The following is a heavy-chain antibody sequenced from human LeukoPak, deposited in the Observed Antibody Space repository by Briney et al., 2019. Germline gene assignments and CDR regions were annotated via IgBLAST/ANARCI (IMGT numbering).Heavy chain of an antibody. J-gene: IGHJ4*02. D-gene: IGHD3-22*01. CDR1: GYSISSGYY. Sequence: SETLSLTCTVSGYSISSGYYWGWIRQPPGKGLEWIGSIYHSGSTYYNPSLKSRVTISVDTSKNQFSLKLSSVTAADTAVYYCARDQYGSSGFVDYWGQGTLVTVSS. CDR2: IYHSGST. CDR3: ARDQYGSSGFVDY. V-gene: IGHV4-38-2*02.